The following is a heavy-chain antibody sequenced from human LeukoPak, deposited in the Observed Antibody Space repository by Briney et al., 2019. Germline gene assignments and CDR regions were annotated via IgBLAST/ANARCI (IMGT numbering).Heavy chain of an antibody. V-gene: IGHV3-9*01. D-gene: IGHD6-13*01. J-gene: IGHJ6*02. Sequence: GGSLRLSCAASGYTFDDYAMHWVRQAPGKGLEWVSGISWNSGIIGYADSVKGRFTISRDNAKNSLYLQMNSLRAEDTALYYCAKDVSMYSSPVMDVWGQGTTVTVS. CDR3: AKDVSMYSSPVMDV. CDR2: ISWNSGII. CDR1: GYTFDDYA.